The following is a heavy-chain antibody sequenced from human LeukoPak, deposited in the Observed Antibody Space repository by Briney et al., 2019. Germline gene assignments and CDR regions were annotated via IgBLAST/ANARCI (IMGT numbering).Heavy chain of an antibody. CDR3: ATLVGWLQCADPFDI. J-gene: IGHJ4*01. Sequence: GGCLRLSCAASVFTFSGYEMNWVREAPGKGGGWGSYISSSGSTIYYADSLKGRFIISRDNAKNSLYLQMERLRAEDTGGFYFATLVGWLQCADPFDIWGQGTMVTVSS. V-gene: IGHV3-48*03. D-gene: IGHD5-24*01. CDR1: VFTFSGYE. CDR2: ISSSGSTI.